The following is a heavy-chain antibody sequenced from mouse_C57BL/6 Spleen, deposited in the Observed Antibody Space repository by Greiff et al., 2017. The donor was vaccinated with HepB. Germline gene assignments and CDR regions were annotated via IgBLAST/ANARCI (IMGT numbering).Heavy chain of an antibody. J-gene: IGHJ4*01. CDR1: GFSLTSYG. CDR2: IWSGGST. CDR3: ASLYYSNPYYYAMDY. Sequence: VKLVESGPGLVQPSQSLSITCTVSGFSLTSYGVHWVRQSPGKGLEWLGVIWSGGSTDYNAAFISRLSISKDNSKSQVFFKMNSLQADDTAIYYCASLYYSNPYYYAMDYWGQGTSVTVSS. D-gene: IGHD2-5*01. V-gene: IGHV2-2*01.